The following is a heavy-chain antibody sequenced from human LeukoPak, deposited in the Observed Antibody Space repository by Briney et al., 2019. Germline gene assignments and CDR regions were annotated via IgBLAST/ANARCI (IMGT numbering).Heavy chain of an antibody. D-gene: IGHD3-22*01. CDR1: GFTFSSYG. V-gene: IGHV3-30*18. CDR3: AKGPREALNYYDSSGSFDY. J-gene: IGHJ4*02. Sequence: GGSLRLSCAVAGFTFSSYGMHWVRQAPGKGLEWVAVISYDGSNKYYADSVKGRFTISRDNSKNTLYLQMNSLRAEDTAVYYCAKGPREALNYYDSSGSFDYWGQGTLVTVSS. CDR2: ISYDGSNK.